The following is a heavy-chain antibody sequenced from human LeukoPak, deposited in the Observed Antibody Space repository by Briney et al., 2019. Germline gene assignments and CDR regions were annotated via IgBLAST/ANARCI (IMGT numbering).Heavy chain of an antibody. CDR2: IYYSGST. Sequence: SETLSLTCTVSGGSISSSSYYWGWLRQPPGKGLEWIGSIYYSGSTYYNPSLKSRVTISVDTSKNQFSLKLSSVTAADTAVYYCARLSWNDVGRIFDYWGQGTQVTVSS. J-gene: IGHJ4*02. CDR1: GGSISSSSYY. D-gene: IGHD1-1*01. CDR3: ARLSWNDVGRIFDY. V-gene: IGHV4-39*01.